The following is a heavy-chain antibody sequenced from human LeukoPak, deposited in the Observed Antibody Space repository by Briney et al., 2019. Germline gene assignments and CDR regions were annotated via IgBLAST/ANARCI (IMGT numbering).Heavy chain of an antibody. J-gene: IGHJ5*02. D-gene: IGHD6-6*01. Sequence: ASETLSLTCTVSGGSISSYYWSWIRQPPGKGLEWIGYIYHSGSTNYNPSLKSRVTISVDTSKNQFSLKLSSVTAADTAVYYCARARYSSSSFWFDPWGQGTLVTVSS. CDR2: IYHSGST. CDR1: GGSISSYY. V-gene: IGHV4-59*01. CDR3: ARARYSSSSFWFDP.